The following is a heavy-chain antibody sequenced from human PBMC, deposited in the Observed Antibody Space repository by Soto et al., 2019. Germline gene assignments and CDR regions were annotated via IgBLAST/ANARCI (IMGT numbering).Heavy chain of an antibody. CDR3: ARDGGYDWVVLFDY. J-gene: IGHJ4*02. Sequence: PGGSLRLSCAASGFTFSSYEMNWVRQAPGKGLEWVSYISSSGSTIYYADPVKGRFTISRDNAKNSLYLQMNSLRAEDTAVYYCARDGGYDWVVLFDYWGQGTLVTVSS. CDR2: ISSSGSTI. CDR1: GFTFSSYE. D-gene: IGHD5-12*01. V-gene: IGHV3-48*03.